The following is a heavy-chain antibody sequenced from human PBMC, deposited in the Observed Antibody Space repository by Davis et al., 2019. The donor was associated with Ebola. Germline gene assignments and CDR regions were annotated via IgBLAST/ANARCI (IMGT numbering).Heavy chain of an antibody. Sequence: GESLKISCAASGFTFSSYAMHWVRQAPGKGLEWVSIISRTGGRTYYADSVKGRFTISRDNSKNTVYLEMNGLRAKDSAAYYCAKAKEGTLSTADLTIAYYYYGLDVWGQGTTVTVSS. J-gene: IGHJ6*02. CDR1: GFTFSSYA. CDR3: AKAKEGTLSTADLTIAYYYYGLDV. V-gene: IGHV3-23*01. D-gene: IGHD2-2*01. CDR2: ISRTGGRT.